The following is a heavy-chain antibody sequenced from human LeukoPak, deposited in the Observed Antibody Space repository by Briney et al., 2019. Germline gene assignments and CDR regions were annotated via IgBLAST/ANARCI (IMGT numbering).Heavy chain of an antibody. D-gene: IGHD4-17*01. CDR2: IYYSGST. CDR3: ARGDYVNFAY. CDR1: GGSISNYY. J-gene: IGHJ4*02. V-gene: IGHV4-59*01. Sequence: PSETLSLTCTVSGGSISNYYWSWVRQPPGKGLEWIGYIYYSGSTNYNPSLKSRVTISVDMSKNQFSLKLSSVTAADTAVYYCARGDYVNFAYWGQGTLVTVSS.